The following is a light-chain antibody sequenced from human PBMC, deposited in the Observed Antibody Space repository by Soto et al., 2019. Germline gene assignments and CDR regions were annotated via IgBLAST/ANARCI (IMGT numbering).Light chain of an antibody. V-gene: IGKV1-5*01. J-gene: IGKJ1*01. CDR3: QQYNSNLRT. CDR1: QRVTTW. CDR2: DAS. Sequence: DIQMTQSPSTLSASVGDRITITCRASQRVTTWLAWYQQKPGKAPKLLIYDASSLESGVPFRFSGSGSGTEFTLTISSLQPDDFATYYCQQYNSNLRTFGPGTKVDIK.